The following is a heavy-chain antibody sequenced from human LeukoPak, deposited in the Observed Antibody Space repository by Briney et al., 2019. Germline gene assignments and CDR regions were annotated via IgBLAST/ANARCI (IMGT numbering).Heavy chain of an antibody. J-gene: IGHJ4*02. CDR1: GYPFSGYY. CDR2: INPNSGGT. V-gene: IGHV1-2*02. Sequence: ASVKVSCKASGYPFSGYYMHWVRQAPGQGLEWMGWINPNSGGTNYAQKFQGRVTMTRDTSISTAYMELDRLRFDDTAVYYCARDSGEVPDYWGQGTLVTVSS. D-gene: IGHD3-10*01. CDR3: ARDSGEVPDY.